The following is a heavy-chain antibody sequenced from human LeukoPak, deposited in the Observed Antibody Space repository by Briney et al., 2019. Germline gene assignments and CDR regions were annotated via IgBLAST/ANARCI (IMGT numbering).Heavy chain of an antibody. D-gene: IGHD5-24*01. CDR3: ARCGYNFYFDY. CDR2: IYYSGST. CDR1: GGSISSYY. J-gene: IGHJ4*02. Sequence: SETLSLTCTVSGGSISSYYWSWIRQPPGKGLEWIGYIYYSGSTNYNPSLKSRVTISVDTSKNQFSLKLSSVTAADTAVCYCARCGYNFYFDYWGQGTLVTVSS. V-gene: IGHV4-59*01.